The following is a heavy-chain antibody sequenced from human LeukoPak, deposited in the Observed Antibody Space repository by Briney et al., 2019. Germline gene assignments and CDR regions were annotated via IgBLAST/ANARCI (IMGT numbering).Heavy chain of an antibody. J-gene: IGHJ4*02. CDR1: GGFISSSSYY. V-gene: IGHV4-39*01. D-gene: IGHD3-22*01. Sequence: PSETLSLTCTVSGGFISSSSYYWGWIRQPPGKGLEWIGSIYYSGSTYYNPSLKSRVTISVDTSKNQFSLKLSSVTAADTAVYYCAAYYYYDSSGYYYPFDYWGQGTLVTVSS. CDR3: AAYYYYDSSGYYYPFDY. CDR2: IYYSGST.